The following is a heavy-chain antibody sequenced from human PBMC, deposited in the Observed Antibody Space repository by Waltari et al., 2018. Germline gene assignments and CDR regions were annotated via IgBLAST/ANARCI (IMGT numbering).Heavy chain of an antibody. V-gene: IGHV4-38-2*02. CDR2: IYHSEST. J-gene: IGHJ4*02. D-gene: IGHD3-10*01. CDR3: ARDAGTGSSDY. Sequence: QVQLQESGPGLVKPSETLSLTCAVSGYSISSGYYWVWIRQPPGKGLEWIGSIYHSESTYYNPSLKSRVTISGDTSKNQFSLKLSSVTAADTAVYYCARDAGTGSSDYWGQGTLVTVSS. CDR1: GYSISSGYY.